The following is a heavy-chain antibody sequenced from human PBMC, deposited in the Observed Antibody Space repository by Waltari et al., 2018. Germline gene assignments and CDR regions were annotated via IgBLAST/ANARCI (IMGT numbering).Heavy chain of an antibody. J-gene: IGHJ4*02. D-gene: IGHD3-10*01. Sequence: VRQGPGKGLGWVSGTTYSGGTTYDADSVKGRFTISRDDSENTLYLQMNSLRAEDTAVYYCAKGSMVRGDFDSWGQGTLVTVSS. CDR3: AKGSMVRGDFDS. CDR2: TTYSGGTT. V-gene: IGHV3-23*01.